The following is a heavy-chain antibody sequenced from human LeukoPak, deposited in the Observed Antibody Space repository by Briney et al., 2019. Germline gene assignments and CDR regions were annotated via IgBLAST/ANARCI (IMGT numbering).Heavy chain of an antibody. CDR1: GFTFSSYW. CDR2: IKQDGSEK. D-gene: IGHD6-6*01. Sequence: GGSLRLSCAASGFTFSSYWMSWVRQAPGKGLEWVANIKQDGSEKYYVDSVKGRFTISRDNSKNTLYLQMNSLRAEDTAVYYCARDRRVAGRSDAFDIWGQGTMVTVSS. J-gene: IGHJ3*02. CDR3: ARDRRVAGRSDAFDI. V-gene: IGHV3-7*03.